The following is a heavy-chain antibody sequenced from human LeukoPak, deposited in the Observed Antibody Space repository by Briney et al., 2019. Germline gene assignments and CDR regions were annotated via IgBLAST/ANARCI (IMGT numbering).Heavy chain of an antibody. Sequence: GGSLRLSCAASGFTFSSYWMHWVRQAPGKGLEWVAFISFSGNSIYYADSVKGRFTISRDNAKNSLYLQMSSLRVEDTAVYYCTRDPRHFDSCGQGTLVTVSS. D-gene: IGHD6-6*01. V-gene: IGHV3-48*04. CDR3: TRDPRHFDS. CDR1: GFTFSSYW. J-gene: IGHJ5*01. CDR2: ISFSGNSI.